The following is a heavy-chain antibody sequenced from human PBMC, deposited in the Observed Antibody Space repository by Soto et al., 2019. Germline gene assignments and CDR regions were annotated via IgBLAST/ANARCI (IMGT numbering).Heavy chain of an antibody. CDR3: AKDLHDFWSGYPHYIDAFDI. D-gene: IGHD3-3*01. CDR1: GSNFSSYG. Sequence: PGGSLRLSCTASGSNFSSYGMHWVRQATGKGLEWVAVISYDGSNKYYADSVKGRFTISRDNSKNTLYLQMNSLRAEDTAVYYCAKDLHDFWSGYPHYIDAFDIWGQGTMVTVSS. J-gene: IGHJ3*02. CDR2: ISYDGSNK. V-gene: IGHV3-30*18.